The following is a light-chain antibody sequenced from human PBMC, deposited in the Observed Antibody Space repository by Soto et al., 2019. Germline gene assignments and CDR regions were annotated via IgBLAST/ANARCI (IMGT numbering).Light chain of an antibody. CDR2: GAS. J-gene: IGKJ1*01. Sequence: EIVMTQSPATLPVSPGEGGTLSCRASQSISGNLAWYQQKPGQAPRLLIYGASTRATGIPARFSGSGSGTKFTLTIASLQPDDFATYYCQQYETFSGTFGPGTKVEI. CDR1: QSISGN. CDR3: QQYETFSGT. V-gene: IGKV3-15*01.